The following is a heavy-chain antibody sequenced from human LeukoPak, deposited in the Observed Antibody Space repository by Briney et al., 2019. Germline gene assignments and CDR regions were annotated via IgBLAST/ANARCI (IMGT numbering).Heavy chain of an antibody. CDR2: IKQDGSEQ. D-gene: IGHD5-24*01. V-gene: IGHV3-7*01. J-gene: IGHJ4*02. Sequence: PGGSLRLSCAASGFTFSSYWMSWVRQAPGKGLEWVANIKQDGSEQNYVDSVKGRFTISRDNAKNSLYLQMNSLRAGDTAVYYCARDSFGSRDVWGQGTLVTVSS. CDR1: GFTFSSYW. CDR3: ARDSFGSRDV.